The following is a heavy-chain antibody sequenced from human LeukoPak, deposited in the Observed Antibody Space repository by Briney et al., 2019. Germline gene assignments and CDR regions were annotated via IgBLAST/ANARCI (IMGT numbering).Heavy chain of an antibody. Sequence: SETLSLTCTVSGGSISSSSYYWGWIRQPPGKGLEWIGSIYYSGCTYYNPSLKSRVTISVDTSKNQFSLKLSSVTAADTAVYYCARTLLPAVKGAFDIWGQGTMVTVSS. J-gene: IGHJ3*02. CDR2: IYYSGCT. D-gene: IGHD3-22*01. CDR1: GGSISSSSYY. V-gene: IGHV4-39*07. CDR3: ARTLLPAVKGAFDI.